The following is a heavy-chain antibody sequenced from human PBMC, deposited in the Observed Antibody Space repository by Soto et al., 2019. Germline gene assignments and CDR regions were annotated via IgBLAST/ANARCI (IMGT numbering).Heavy chain of an antibody. Sequence: ASVKVCCKASGYTFTSYGISWVRQAPGQGLEWMGWISAYNGNTNYAQKLQGRVTMTTDTSTSTAYMELRSLRSDDTAVYYCARGAHCSSTSCYSWFDPWGQGTLVTVSS. CDR2: ISAYNGNT. V-gene: IGHV1-18*01. CDR3: ARGAHCSSTSCYSWFDP. J-gene: IGHJ5*02. D-gene: IGHD2-2*02. CDR1: GYTFTSYG.